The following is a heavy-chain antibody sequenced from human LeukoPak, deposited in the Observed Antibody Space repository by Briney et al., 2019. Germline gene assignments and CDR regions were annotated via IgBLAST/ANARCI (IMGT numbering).Heavy chain of an antibody. CDR3: AKHGSGSYYYYYMDV. CDR1: GGTFSSYA. D-gene: IGHD3-10*01. CDR2: ISGSGGST. J-gene: IGHJ6*03. Sequence: SCKASGGTFSSYAMSWVRQAPGKGLEWVSAISGSGGSTYYADSVKGRFTISRDNSKNTLYLQMNSLRAEDTAVYYCAKHGSGSYYYYYMDVWGRGTTVTVSS. V-gene: IGHV3-23*01.